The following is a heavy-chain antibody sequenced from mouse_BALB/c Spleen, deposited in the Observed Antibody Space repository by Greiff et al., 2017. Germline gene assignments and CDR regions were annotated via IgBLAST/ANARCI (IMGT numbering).Heavy chain of an antibody. D-gene: IGHD2-3*01. V-gene: IGHV14-4*02. J-gene: IGHJ4*01. Sequence: VHVKQSGAELVRSGASVKLSCTASGFNIKDYYMHWVKQRPEQGLEWIGWIDPENGDTEYAPKFQGKATMTADTSSNTAYLQLSSLTSEDTAVYYCNARDDGYYDYAMDYWGQGTSVTVSS. CDR1: GFNIKDYY. CDR2: IDPENGDT. CDR3: NARDDGYYDYAMDY.